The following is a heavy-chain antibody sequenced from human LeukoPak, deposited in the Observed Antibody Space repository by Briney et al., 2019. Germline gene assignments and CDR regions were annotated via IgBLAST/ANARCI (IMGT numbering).Heavy chain of an antibody. CDR3: ARSDTVATPSYTY. J-gene: IGHJ4*02. CDR1: GFTFSSYW. Sequence: GGSLRLSCAASGFTFSSYWMSWVRQAPGKGLDWVSGISASGYTTYNADSVKGRFTISRDNSKNTVYLQMNSLRADDTAVYYCARSDTVATPSYTYWGQGTLVTVSS. D-gene: IGHD5-12*01. CDR2: ISASGYTT. V-gene: IGHV3-23*01.